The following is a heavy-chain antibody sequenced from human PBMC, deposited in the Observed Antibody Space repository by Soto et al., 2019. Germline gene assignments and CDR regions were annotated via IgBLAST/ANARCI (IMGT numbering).Heavy chain of an antibody. V-gene: IGHV3-64D*06. D-gene: IGHD3-16*01. CDR1: GFTFSQFC. Sequence: PGGSLRLSCSASGFTFSQFCMNWVRQAPGKGLEYVSVSSSDGGTTYYADSVKGRFSISRDNFRGTLLLQMRSLRLEDSGIYYCVKCGGNKEIPFAKNWFDPWGQGTLVTVSS. CDR2: SSSDGGTT. J-gene: IGHJ5*02. CDR3: VKCGGNKEIPFAKNWFDP.